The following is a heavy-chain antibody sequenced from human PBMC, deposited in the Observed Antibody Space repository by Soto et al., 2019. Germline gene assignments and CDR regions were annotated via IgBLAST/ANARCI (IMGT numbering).Heavy chain of an antibody. CDR1: GYTFTAYA. CDR2: INAGNGNT. V-gene: IGHV1-3*05. CDR3: ARAVAVPADFDC. J-gene: IGHJ4*02. Sequence: QVQLVPSGAEEKKPWASVKVSCKASGYTFTAYAMHWVRQAPGQGLEWMGWINAGNGNTKYSQKFQGRVTITRDTSASTAYIELSSLRSDDTAVYYCARAVAVPADFDCGGQGTLFTVSS. D-gene: IGHD5-12*01.